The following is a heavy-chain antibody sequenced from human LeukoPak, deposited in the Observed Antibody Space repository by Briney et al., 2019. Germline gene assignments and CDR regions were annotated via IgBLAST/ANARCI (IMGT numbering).Heavy chain of an antibody. V-gene: IGHV4-61*02. CDR2: MSSSGIS. CDR3: ARDRSYCSGGSCYYGWFDP. Sequence: SETLSLTCTVSNGSISSDTYFWGWLRQPAGPGLEWIGRMSSSGISTYSPSLKSRVTISIDTSRNQFSMNLNSVTAADTAVYYCARDRSYCSGGSCYYGWFDPWGQGTLATVSA. CDR1: NGSISSDTYF. D-gene: IGHD2-15*01. J-gene: IGHJ5*02.